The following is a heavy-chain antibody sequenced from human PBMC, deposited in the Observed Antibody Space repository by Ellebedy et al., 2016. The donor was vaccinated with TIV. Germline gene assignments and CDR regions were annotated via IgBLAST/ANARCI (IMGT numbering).Heavy chain of an antibody. CDR1: GYTLTELS. CDR2: FDPEDGET. Sequence: AASLKVSCKVSGYTLTELSMHWVRQAPGKGLEWMGCFDPEDGETIYAQKFQGRVTMTEDTSTDTAYMELSSLRSEDTAVYYCATDLQQWLGFDYWGQGTLVTVSS. V-gene: IGHV1-24*01. D-gene: IGHD6-19*01. CDR3: ATDLQQWLGFDY. J-gene: IGHJ4*02.